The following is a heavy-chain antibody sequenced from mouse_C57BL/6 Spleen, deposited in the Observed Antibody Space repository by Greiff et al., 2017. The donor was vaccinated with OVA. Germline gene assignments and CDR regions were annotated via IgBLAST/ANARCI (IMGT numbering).Heavy chain of an antibody. CDR3: ARGAYYGSSYRYFDV. V-gene: IGHV1-69*01. D-gene: IGHD1-1*01. Sequence: QVQLQQPGAELVMPGASVKLSCKASGYTFTSYWMHWVKQRPGQGLEWIGEIDPSDSYTNYNQKFKGKATLTVDKPSSTAYMQLSSLTSEDSAVYYCARGAYYGSSYRYFDVWGTGTTVTVSS. CDR2: IDPSDSYT. CDR1: GYTFTSYW. J-gene: IGHJ1*03.